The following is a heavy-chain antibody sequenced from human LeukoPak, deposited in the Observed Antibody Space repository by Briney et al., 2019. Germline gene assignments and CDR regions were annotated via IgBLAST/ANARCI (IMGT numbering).Heavy chain of an antibody. V-gene: IGHV4-34*01. D-gene: IGHD5-12*01. Sequence: PEGSLRLSCAASGFTFSSYWMSWIRQPPGKGLEWIGEINHSGSTNYNPSLKSRVTISVDTSKNQLSLKLSSVTAADTAVYYCASGGYDHHFDYWGQGTLVTVSS. CDR3: ASGGYDHHFDY. CDR1: GFTFSSYW. CDR2: INHSGST. J-gene: IGHJ4*02.